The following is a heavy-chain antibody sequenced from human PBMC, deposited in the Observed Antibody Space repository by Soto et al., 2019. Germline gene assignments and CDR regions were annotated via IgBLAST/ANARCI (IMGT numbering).Heavy chain of an antibody. J-gene: IGHJ5*02. CDR1: GGSISTTNFY. Sequence: SETLSLTCTVSGGSISTTNFYWGWLRQPPGKGLEWIATIYYSGSTYFNPSLKSRVTILVDTSYNYFSLNLSPVTAADTAVYYCAKSISTTAITNWIDPWGQGTLVTVSS. V-gene: IGHV4-39*01. CDR2: IYYSGST. CDR3: AKSISTTAITNWIDP. D-gene: IGHD3-3*02.